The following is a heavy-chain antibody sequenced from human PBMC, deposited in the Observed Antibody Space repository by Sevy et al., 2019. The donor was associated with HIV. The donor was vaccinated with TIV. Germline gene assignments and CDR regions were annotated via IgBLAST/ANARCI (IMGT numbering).Heavy chain of an antibody. CDR2: ISSSSRTI. Sequence: GGSLRLSCAASGFTFSTYSMNWVRQAPGKGLEWVSYISSSSRTIYYADSVEGRFTISRDNAKNSLSLQINSLRADDTAVYYCARAYSGGWPQGAWTDYWGQGTLVTVSS. CDR1: GFTFSTYS. V-gene: IGHV3-48*01. J-gene: IGHJ4*02. D-gene: IGHD6-19*01. CDR3: ARAYSGGWPQGAWTDY.